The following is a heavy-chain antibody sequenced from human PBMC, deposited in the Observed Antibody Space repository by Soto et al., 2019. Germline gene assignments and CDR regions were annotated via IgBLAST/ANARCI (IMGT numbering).Heavy chain of an antibody. J-gene: IGHJ3*02. V-gene: IGHV3-23*01. D-gene: IGHD3-9*01. CDR2: ISGSGGST. CDR1: GFTFSSYA. Sequence: GGSLRLSCAASGFTFSSYAMSWVRQAPGKGLERVSAISGSGGSTYYADSVKGRFTISRDNSKNTLYLQMNSLRAEDTAVYYCAKDRVLRYFDWLLSDAFDIWGQGTMVTVSS. CDR3: AKDRVLRYFDWLLSDAFDI.